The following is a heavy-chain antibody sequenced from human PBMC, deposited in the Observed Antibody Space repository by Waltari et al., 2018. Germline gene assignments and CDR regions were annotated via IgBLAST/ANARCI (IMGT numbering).Heavy chain of an antibody. J-gene: IGHJ4*02. Sequence: EVQLVESGGGLIQRGGSLRLSCVASDFTVSHNYMSWVRQAPGKGLGWVSVLPACGTAYYEASVKGRFTISRDNSKNTLYLQMNSLRDEDTAIYFCARAGLGSPSQWLQLFDLWGQGTLVTVSS. V-gene: IGHV3-53*01. D-gene: IGHD5-12*01. CDR1: DFTVSHNY. CDR2: LPACGTA. CDR3: ARAGLGSPSQWLQLFDL.